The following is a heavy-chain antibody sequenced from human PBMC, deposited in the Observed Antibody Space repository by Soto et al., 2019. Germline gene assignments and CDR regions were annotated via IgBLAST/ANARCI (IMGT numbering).Heavy chain of an antibody. CDR1: GFTFTNYA. J-gene: IGHJ4*02. Sequence: GGSLRLSCAASGFTFTNYAMTWVRQAPGKGLEWVSTISGSGGDTYYADSIKGRFTISRDNSKNTLYLQMNSLRAGDTAVYYCAKDPCSGGSCYFDYWGQGTLVTVSS. V-gene: IGHV3-23*01. D-gene: IGHD2-15*01. CDR3: AKDPCSGGSCYFDY. CDR2: ISGSGGDT.